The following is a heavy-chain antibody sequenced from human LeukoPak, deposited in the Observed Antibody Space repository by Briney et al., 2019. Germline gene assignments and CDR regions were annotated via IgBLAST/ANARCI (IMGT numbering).Heavy chain of an antibody. CDR2: INPNSGGT. CDR1: GYTFTSYY. D-gene: IGHD6-19*01. Sequence: ASVKVSCKASGYTFTSYYMHWVRQAPGQGLEWMGWINPNSGGTNYAQKFQGRVTMTRDTSISTAYMELSRLRSDDTAVYYCARELGGEQWLERGGQGTLDRVSS. V-gene: IGHV1-2*02. CDR3: ARELGGEQWLER. J-gene: IGHJ4*02.